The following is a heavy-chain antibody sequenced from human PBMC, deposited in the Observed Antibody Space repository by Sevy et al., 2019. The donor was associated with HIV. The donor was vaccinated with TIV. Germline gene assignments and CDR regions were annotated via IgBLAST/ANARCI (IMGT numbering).Heavy chain of an antibody. J-gene: IGHJ5*02. CDR2: IYYSGST. V-gene: IGHV4-59*13. Sequence: SETLSLTCTVSGGSISSYYWSWIRQPPGKGLEWIGYIYYSGSTNYNPSLKSRVTISVDTSKNQFSLKLSSVTAADTAVYYCARGEKGYSYGNNRFDPWGQGTLVTVSS. CDR1: GGSISSYY. CDR3: ARGEKGYSYGNNRFDP. D-gene: IGHD5-18*01.